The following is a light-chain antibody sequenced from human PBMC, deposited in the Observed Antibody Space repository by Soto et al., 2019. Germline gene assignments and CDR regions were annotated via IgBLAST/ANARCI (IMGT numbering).Light chain of an antibody. V-gene: IGKV1-5*01. Sequence: DIQMTQSPSTLSASVGDRVTITCRASQSISSWLAWYQQKPGKAPKLLIYDASSLESGVPSRFSGSGSGTEFTLTISSLQPDDFATYYCQQYPGFTFDPGTKVDIK. CDR3: QQYPGFT. CDR2: DAS. J-gene: IGKJ3*01. CDR1: QSISSW.